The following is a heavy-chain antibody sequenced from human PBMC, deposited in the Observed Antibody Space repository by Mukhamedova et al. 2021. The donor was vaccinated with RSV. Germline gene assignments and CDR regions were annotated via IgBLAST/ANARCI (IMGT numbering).Heavy chain of an antibody. CDR3: VRITGYGSGNYVKTYRMDV. Sequence: AEYMGGRFTISRDNSKNTLYLQMNSLRREDTAIYYCVRITGYGSGNYVKTYRMDVWGQGTTVTVS. D-gene: IGHD3-10*01. V-gene: IGHV3-30*01. J-gene: IGHJ6*02.